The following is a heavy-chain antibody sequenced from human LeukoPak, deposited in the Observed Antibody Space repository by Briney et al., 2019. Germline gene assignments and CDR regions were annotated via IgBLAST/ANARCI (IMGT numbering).Heavy chain of an antibody. J-gene: IGHJ5*02. V-gene: IGHV3-66*01. Sequence: PGGSLRLSCVASGVIVNYNYISWVRQAPGKGLEWVSVIYSGGSTYYADSVKGRFTISRDNSKNMVYLQMNSLRVEDTAVYYCARVKVGSTYWFDPWGQGTLVTVSS. D-gene: IGHD1-26*01. CDR2: IYSGGST. CDR1: GVIVNYNY. CDR3: ARVKVGSTYWFDP.